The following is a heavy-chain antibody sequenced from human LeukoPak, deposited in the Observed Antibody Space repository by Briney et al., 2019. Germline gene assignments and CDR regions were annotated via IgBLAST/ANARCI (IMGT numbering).Heavy chain of an antibody. J-gene: IGHJ4*02. CDR1: GFTFDDYG. Sequence: GGSLRLSCAASGFTFDDYGMSWVRQAPGKGLEWVSVIDSGGSTYYADSVKGRFTISSHNSKNTLYLHTNSLRAEDTALFYCARGGSARGANFDCWGQRTMVTVSS. CDR2: IDSGGST. D-gene: IGHD1-26*01. V-gene: IGHV3-53*04. CDR3: ARGGSARGANFDC.